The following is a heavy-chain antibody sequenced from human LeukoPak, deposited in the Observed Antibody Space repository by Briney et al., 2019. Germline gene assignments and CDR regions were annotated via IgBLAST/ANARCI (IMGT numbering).Heavy chain of an antibody. V-gene: IGHV4-59*01. D-gene: IGHD6-13*01. Sequence: PSETLSLTCTVSGDSISSYYWSWIRQPPGKGLEWIGYIYYSGTTNYNPSLQSRVTISVDTSKNQFSLKLSSVTAADTAVYYCARDPLGSSWFDYWGQGTLVTVSS. CDR2: IYYSGTT. CDR3: ARDPLGSSWFDY. J-gene: IGHJ4*02. CDR1: GDSISSYY.